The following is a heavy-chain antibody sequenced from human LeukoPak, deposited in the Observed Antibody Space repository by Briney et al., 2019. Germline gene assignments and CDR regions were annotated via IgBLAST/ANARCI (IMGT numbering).Heavy chain of an antibody. Sequence: SVNVSCKASGGTFSSYAISWVRQAPGQGLEWMGGIIPIFGTANYAQKFQGRVTITADESTSTAYMELSSLRSEDTAVYYCARGDPGGYSYGYDLDYWGQGTLVTVSS. V-gene: IGHV1-69*13. CDR3: ARGDPGGYSYGYDLDY. CDR1: GGTFSSYA. D-gene: IGHD5-18*01. J-gene: IGHJ4*02. CDR2: IIPIFGTA.